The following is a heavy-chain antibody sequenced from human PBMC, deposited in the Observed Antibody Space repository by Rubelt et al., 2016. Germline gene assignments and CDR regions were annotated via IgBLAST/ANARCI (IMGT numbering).Heavy chain of an antibody. D-gene: IGHD6-6*01. J-gene: IGHJ6*02. Sequence: QVQLVQSGAEVKKPGSSVKVSCKASGGTFSSYAISWVRQAPGQGLEWMGRIIPILGIANYAQKFQGRVTITADKSTSTAYMELSSLGSDVTAVYYCASSLPNLFGIAARDYYYYYGMDVWGQGTTVTVSS. CDR2: IIPILGIA. CDR3: ASSLPNLFGIAARDYYYYYGMDV. CDR1: GGTFSSYA. V-gene: IGHV1-69*04.